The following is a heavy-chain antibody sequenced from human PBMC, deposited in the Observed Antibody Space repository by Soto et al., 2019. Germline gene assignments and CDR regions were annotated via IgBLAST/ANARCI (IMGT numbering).Heavy chain of an antibody. V-gene: IGHV3-23*01. CDR1: GFTFSSYA. CDR2: ISGSGGST. CDR3: AKVRWFGELLYDY. J-gene: IGHJ4*02. D-gene: IGHD3-10*01. Sequence: EVQLLESGGGLVQPGGSLRLSCAASGFTFSSYAMNWVRQAPGKGLEWVSAISGSGGSTYYADSVKGRFTTSRDNSKNTLYLQMNSLRAEDTAVYYCAKVRWFGELLYDYWGQGTLVTVSS.